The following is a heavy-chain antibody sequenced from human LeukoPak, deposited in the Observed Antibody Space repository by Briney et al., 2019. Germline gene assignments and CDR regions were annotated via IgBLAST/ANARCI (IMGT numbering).Heavy chain of an antibody. D-gene: IGHD6-13*01. CDR2: IIHSGST. Sequence: SETLSLTCAVYGGSFSGYYWSWIRQPPGKGLEWIGEIIHSGSTNYNPSLKSRVTISVDTSKDQFSLKLSSVTAADTAVYYCARVSGYSSSWYSAWGQGTLVTVSS. CDR1: GGSFSGYY. J-gene: IGHJ5*02. V-gene: IGHV4-34*12. CDR3: ARVSGYSSSWYSA.